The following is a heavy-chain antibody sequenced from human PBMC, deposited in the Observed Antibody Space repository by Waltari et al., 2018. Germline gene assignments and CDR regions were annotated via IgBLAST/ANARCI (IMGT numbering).Heavy chain of an antibody. J-gene: IGHJ3*02. CDR1: GGSFSGYY. CDR2: INHSGST. Sequence: QVQLQQWGAGLLKPSETLSLTCAVYGGSFSGYYWSWIRLPPGKGLEWFGEINHSGSTNYNPSLKRRVTISVNTSKNQFSLKLDSVTAADTAVDYCARGKWEPHRVAFDNWGQGTMVTVSS. D-gene: IGHD1-26*01. CDR3: ARGKWEPHRVAFDN. V-gene: IGHV4-34*01.